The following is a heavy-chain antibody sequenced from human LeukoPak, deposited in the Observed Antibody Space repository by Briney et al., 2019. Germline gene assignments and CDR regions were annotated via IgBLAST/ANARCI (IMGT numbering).Heavy chain of an antibody. CDR2: ISGGGGNT. CDR3: ARLIPENYYDSSGYNDY. CDR1: GFTFSTYA. V-gene: IGHV3-23*01. D-gene: IGHD3-22*01. Sequence: PGGSLRLSCAASGFTFSTYAMSWVRQAPGKGLEWVSGISGGGGNTFYADSVKGRFTISRDNSKNTLYLQMNSLRAEDTAVYYCARLIPENYYDSSGYNDYWGQGTLVTVSS. J-gene: IGHJ4*02.